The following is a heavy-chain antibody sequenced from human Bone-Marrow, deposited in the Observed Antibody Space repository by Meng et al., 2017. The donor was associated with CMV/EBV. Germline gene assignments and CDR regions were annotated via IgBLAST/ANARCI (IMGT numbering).Heavy chain of an antibody. CDR2: MNPNSDNT. Sequence: ASVKVSCKASGYTFTSYDINWVRQATGQGLEWMGWMNPNSDNTGYAQKFQGRVTMTRNTSIRTAYMERSSLRSEDTAVYYCARLPHTIFGVVNGRDVWGQGTTVTVSS. D-gene: IGHD3-3*01. V-gene: IGHV1-8*01. J-gene: IGHJ6*02. CDR1: GYTFTSYD. CDR3: ARLPHTIFGVVNGRDV.